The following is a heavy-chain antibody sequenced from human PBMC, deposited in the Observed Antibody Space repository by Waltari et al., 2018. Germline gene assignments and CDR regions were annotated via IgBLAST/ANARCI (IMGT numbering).Heavy chain of an antibody. CDR1: GYSISSGYY. CDR3: ARRRSYGYAWFDP. D-gene: IGHD5-18*01. Sequence: QVQLQESGPGLVKPSETLSLTCAVSGYSISSGYYCGWIRQPPGKGLEWIGSIYHSGSTYYNPSLKSRVTISVDTSKNQFSLKLSSVTAADTAVYYCARRRSYGYAWFDPWGQGTLVTVSS. J-gene: IGHJ5*02. CDR2: IYHSGST. V-gene: IGHV4-38-2*01.